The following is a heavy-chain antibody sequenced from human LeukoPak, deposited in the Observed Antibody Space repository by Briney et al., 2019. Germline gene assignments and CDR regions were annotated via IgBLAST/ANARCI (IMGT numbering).Heavy chain of an antibody. J-gene: IGHJ2*01. CDR1: GFTFSSYS. CDR3: AREGGGSGLWYYDL. V-gene: IGHV3-64*02. CDR2: IGGGGVTT. D-gene: IGHD1-26*01. Sequence: PGGSLRLSCAASGFTFSSYSMHWVRQAPGKGPEFVSVIGGGGVTTFYADSVKDRFTISRDNSKNTLYLEMGSLRAEDTAVYYCAREGGGSGLWYYDLWGRGTLVTVSS.